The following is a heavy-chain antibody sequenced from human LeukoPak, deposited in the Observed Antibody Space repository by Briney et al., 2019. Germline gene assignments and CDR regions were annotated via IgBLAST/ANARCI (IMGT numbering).Heavy chain of an antibody. CDR2: INHSGST. D-gene: IGHD3-10*01. V-gene: IGHV4-34*01. CDR1: GGSFSGYY. Sequence: SETLSLTCAVYGGSFSGYYWSWIRQPPGKGLEWIGEINHSGSTNYNPSVKSRVTISEDTSKNQFSLKLSSVTAADTAVYYCARGRYGSGSYYKTFDYWGQGTLVTVSS. J-gene: IGHJ4*02. CDR3: ARGRYGSGSYYKTFDY.